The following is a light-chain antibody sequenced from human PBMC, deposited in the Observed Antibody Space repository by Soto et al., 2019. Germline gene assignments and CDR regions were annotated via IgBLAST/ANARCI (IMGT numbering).Light chain of an antibody. J-gene: IGKJ4*01. CDR1: QSISSW. V-gene: IGKV1-5*03. Sequence: DIQMTQSPSTLSASVGDRVTITCRASQSISSWLAWYQQKPGKAPKLLIYKASSLESGVPSRFSGSGSGTEFTLTISSLQPDDFATYYCQQYNSYPLTFGGGIKVEIX. CDR2: KAS. CDR3: QQYNSYPLT.